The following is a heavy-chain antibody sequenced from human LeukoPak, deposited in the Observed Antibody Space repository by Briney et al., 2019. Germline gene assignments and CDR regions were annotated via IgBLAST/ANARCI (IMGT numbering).Heavy chain of an antibody. J-gene: IGHJ5*02. Sequence: SVKVSCKASGGTFSSYAISWVRQAPGQGLEWMGGIIPIFGTANYAQKFQGRVTITADESTSTAYMELSSLRSEGTAVYYCARGSYSSSWLYNWFDPWGQGTLVTVSS. CDR3: ARGSYSSSWLYNWFDP. CDR2: IIPIFGTA. CDR1: GGTFSSYA. V-gene: IGHV1-69*13. D-gene: IGHD6-13*01.